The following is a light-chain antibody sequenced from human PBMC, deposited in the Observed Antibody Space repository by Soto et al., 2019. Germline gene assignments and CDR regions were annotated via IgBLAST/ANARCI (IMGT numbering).Light chain of an antibody. V-gene: IGKV3-20*01. J-gene: IGKJ3*01. CDR3: QQYGSSFCT. CDR1: QSVSSSY. CDR2: GAS. Sequence: EIVLTQSPGTLSLSPGERATLSCRASQSVSSSYLAWYQQKPGQPPRLLIYGASSRATGIPDRFSGSGSGTDFTLTISRLEPEDFAVYYCQQYGSSFCTCGPGTKVDIK.